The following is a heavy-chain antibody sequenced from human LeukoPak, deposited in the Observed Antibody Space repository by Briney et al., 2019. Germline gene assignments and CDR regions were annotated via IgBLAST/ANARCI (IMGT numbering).Heavy chain of an antibody. CDR1: GGTFSSYA. CDR2: IIPIFGTA. CDR3: AREYCSGGGCYEYYFDY. Sequence: ASVKVSCKASGGTFSSYAISWVRQAPGQGLEWMGGIIPIFGTANYAQKFQGRVTITADESTSTAYMELSSLRSEDTAVYYCAREYCSGGGCYEYYFDYWGQGTLVTVSS. D-gene: IGHD2-15*01. J-gene: IGHJ4*02. V-gene: IGHV1-69*13.